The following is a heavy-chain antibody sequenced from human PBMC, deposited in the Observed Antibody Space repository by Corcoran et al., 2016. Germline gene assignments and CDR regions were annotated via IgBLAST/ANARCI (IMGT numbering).Heavy chain of an antibody. J-gene: IGHJ6*02. D-gene: IGHD5-12*01. V-gene: IGHV3-15*07. CDR3: TTDLFERHSGDGGRLYYYYGMDV. CDR2: IKSKTDGGTT. Sequence: EVQLVESGGGLVKPGGSLRLSCAASGFTFSNAWMNWVRQAPGKGLEWVGRIKSKTDGGTTDYAAPVKGRFTISRDDSKNTLYLQMNSLKTEDTAVYYCTTDLFERHSGDGGRLYYYYGMDVWGQGTTVTVSS. CDR1: GFTFSNAW.